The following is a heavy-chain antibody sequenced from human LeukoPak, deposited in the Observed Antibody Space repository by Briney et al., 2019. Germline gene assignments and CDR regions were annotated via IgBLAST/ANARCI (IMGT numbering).Heavy chain of an antibody. J-gene: IGHJ4*02. V-gene: IGHV3-43D*03. CDR3: AKGPFGENGY. CDR1: GFTFDDYA. Sequence: GGSLRLSCAASGFTFDDYAIHWVRQAPGKGLEWVSLISWDGGSTYYADSVKGRFTISRDNSKNSLYLQMNSLRAEDTALYYCAKGPFGENGYWGQGTLVTVSS. CDR2: ISWDGGST. D-gene: IGHD3-10*01.